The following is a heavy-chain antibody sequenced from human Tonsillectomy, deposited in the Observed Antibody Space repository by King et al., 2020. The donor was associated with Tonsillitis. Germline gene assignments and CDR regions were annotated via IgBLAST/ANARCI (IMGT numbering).Heavy chain of an antibody. CDR3: AREGILGTSWYFDH. CDR1: GGSISGYY. D-gene: IGHD6-13*01. J-gene: IGHJ4*02. CDR2: IYYSGST. Sequence: QLQESGPGLVKPSETLSLTCTVSGGSISGYYWSWIRQPPGEGLEWIGDIYYSGSTNYNPSLKSRVTISLDTSKTQLSLNLSSVTAADTAVYYCAREGILGTSWYFDHWGQGTLVTVSS. V-gene: IGHV4-59*01.